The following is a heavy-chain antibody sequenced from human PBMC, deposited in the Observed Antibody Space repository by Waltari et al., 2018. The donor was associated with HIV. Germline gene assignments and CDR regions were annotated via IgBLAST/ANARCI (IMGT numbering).Heavy chain of an antibody. J-gene: IGHJ4*02. V-gene: IGHV3-30*01. CDR2: ISYDGSNK. CDR3: ARDPVVRGLFYYFDY. Sequence: QVQLVESGGGVVQPGRSLRLSCSASGFPFRSSSIIWVRQHQGKGLERGAVISYDGSNKYYADSVKGRFTISRDNSKNTLYLQMNSLRAEDTAVYYCARDPVVRGLFYYFDYWGQGTLVTVSS. D-gene: IGHD3-10*01. CDR1: GFPFRSSS.